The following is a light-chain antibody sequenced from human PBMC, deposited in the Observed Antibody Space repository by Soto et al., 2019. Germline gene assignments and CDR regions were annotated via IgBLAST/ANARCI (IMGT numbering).Light chain of an antibody. CDR1: QSISSY. CDR3: QQSYSTPVT. J-gene: IGKJ4*01. Sequence: DLQLYKSPSSLSASVGDRVTITCRASQSISSYLNWYQQKPGKAPKLLIYAASSLQSGVPSRFSGSGSGTDFTLTISSLQPEDFATYYCQQSYSTPVTFGGGTKVDIK. CDR2: AAS. V-gene: IGKV1-39*01.